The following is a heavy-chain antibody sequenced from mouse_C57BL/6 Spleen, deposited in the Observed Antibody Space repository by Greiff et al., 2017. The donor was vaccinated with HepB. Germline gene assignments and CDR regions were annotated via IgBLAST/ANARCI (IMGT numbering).Heavy chain of an antibody. D-gene: IGHD1-1*01. V-gene: IGHV1-15*01. CDR2: IDPETGGT. Sequence: QVQLQQSGAELVRPGASVTLSCKASGYTFTDYEMHWVKQTPVHGLEWIGAIDPETGGTAYNQKFKGKAILTADKSSSTAYMELRSLTSEDSAVYYCTRSEYYGSSYVFAYWGQGTLVTVSA. CDR3: TRSEYYGSSYVFAY. J-gene: IGHJ3*01. CDR1: GYTFTDYE.